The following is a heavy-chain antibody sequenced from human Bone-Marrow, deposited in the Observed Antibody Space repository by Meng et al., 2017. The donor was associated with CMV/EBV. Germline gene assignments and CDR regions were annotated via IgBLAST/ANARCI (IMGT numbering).Heavy chain of an antibody. Sequence: GESLKISCVASGFTFSDYYMSWIRQAPGKGLEWVSYISSSGSTIYYADSVKGRFTISRDNTKNSLYLQMNSLRAEDTAVYYCARGMEWLSPMDVWGQGTTVTVSS. D-gene: IGHD3-3*01. CDR3: ARGMEWLSPMDV. V-gene: IGHV3-11*04. CDR1: GFTFSDYY. CDR2: ISSSGSTI. J-gene: IGHJ6*02.